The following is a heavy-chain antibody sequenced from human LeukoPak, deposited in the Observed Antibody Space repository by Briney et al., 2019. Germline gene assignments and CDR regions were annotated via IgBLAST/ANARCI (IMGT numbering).Heavy chain of an antibody. D-gene: IGHD6-19*01. Sequence: SETLSLTCAVYGGSFSGYYWSWIRQPPGKGLEWFGEINHSGSTNYNPSLKSRVTISVDTSKNQFSLKLSSVTAADTAVYYCARSGVAVAGPAYKYWGQGTLVTVSS. CDR3: ARSGVAVAGPAYKY. CDR1: GGSFSGYY. CDR2: INHSGST. J-gene: IGHJ4*02. V-gene: IGHV4-34*01.